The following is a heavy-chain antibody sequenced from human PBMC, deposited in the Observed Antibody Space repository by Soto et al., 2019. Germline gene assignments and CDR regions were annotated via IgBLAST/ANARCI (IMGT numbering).Heavy chain of an antibody. Sequence: PSETLSLTCAVSGASMSGSYYYWAWLRQSPGKGPEWIGSVFYTGFTSYNPSLESRVSVSVDTSKSQFSLKLSAVTAADTAVYYCATSQKGYNWNYFDHWGQGALVTVSS. V-gene: IGHV4-39*01. CDR2: VFYTGFT. J-gene: IGHJ4*02. CDR1: GASMSGSYYY. CDR3: ATSQKGYNWNYFDH. D-gene: IGHD1-20*01.